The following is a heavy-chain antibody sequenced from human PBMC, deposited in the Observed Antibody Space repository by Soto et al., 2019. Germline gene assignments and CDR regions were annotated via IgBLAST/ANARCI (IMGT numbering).Heavy chain of an antibody. Sequence: GASVKVSCKASGGTFSSYAISWVRQAPGQGLEWMGGIIPIFGTANYAQKFQGRVTITADESTSTAYMELSSLRSEDTAVYYCARLKRITMVRGVMGYFDYWGQGTLVTVSS. V-gene: IGHV1-69*13. CDR1: GGTFSSYA. D-gene: IGHD3-10*01. J-gene: IGHJ4*02. CDR2: IIPIFGTA. CDR3: ARLKRITMVRGVMGYFDY.